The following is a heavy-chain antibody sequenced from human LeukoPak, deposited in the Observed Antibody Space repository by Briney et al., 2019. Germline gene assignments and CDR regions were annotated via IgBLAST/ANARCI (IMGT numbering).Heavy chain of an antibody. J-gene: IGHJ6*04. CDR1: GGTFSSYA. Sequence: SVKVSCKASGGTFSSYAISWVRQAPGQGLEWMGGIIPIFGTANYAQKFQGRVTITADESTSTAYMELSSLRSEDTAVYYCARTQTRDTIFGVVTSLMDVWGKGTTVTVSS. CDR2: IIPIFGTA. V-gene: IGHV1-69*13. D-gene: IGHD3-3*01. CDR3: ARTQTRDTIFGVVTSLMDV.